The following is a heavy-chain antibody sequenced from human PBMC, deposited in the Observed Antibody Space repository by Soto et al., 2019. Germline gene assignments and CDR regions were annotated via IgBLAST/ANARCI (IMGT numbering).Heavy chain of an antibody. CDR3: ARQRTTVVTQAYFDH. V-gene: IGHV4-39*01. CDR1: GESISSSSYY. J-gene: IGHJ4*02. Sequence: SETLSLTCIVSGESISSSSYYWSWNRQPQGKGLEWIRSIYYRGRNYYNPSFKSRVTISIDTSKNQFSLKLSSVTATDTAVYYCARQRTTVVTQAYFDHWGQGALVTVSS. D-gene: IGHD2-21*02. CDR2: IYYRGRN.